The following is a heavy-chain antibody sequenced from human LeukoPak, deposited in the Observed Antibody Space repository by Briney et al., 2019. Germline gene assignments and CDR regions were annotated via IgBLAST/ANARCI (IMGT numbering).Heavy chain of an antibody. Sequence: SETLSLTCTVSGGSISSSSYYWGWIRQPPGKGLEWIGSIYYSGSTYYNPSLKSRVTISVDTSKNQFSLKLSSVTAADTAVYYCARGGPEDFDYWGQGTLVTVSS. D-gene: IGHD2-15*01. CDR1: GGSISSSSYY. CDR2: IYYSGST. J-gene: IGHJ4*02. V-gene: IGHV4-39*07. CDR3: ARGGPEDFDY.